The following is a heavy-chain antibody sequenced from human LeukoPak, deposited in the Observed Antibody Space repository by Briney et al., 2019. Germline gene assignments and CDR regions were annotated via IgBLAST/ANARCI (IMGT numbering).Heavy chain of an antibody. CDR2: ISSSSSYI. V-gene: IGHV3-21*01. CDR1: GFTFSSYS. CDR3: ARYIAAAGLDY. J-gene: IGHJ4*02. D-gene: IGHD6-13*01. Sequence: GGSLRLSCAASGFTFSSYSMNWVRQAPGKGLEWVSSISSSSSYIYYADSVKGRFTISRDNAKNSLCLQMNSLRAEDTAVYYCARYIAAAGLDYWGQGTLVTVSS.